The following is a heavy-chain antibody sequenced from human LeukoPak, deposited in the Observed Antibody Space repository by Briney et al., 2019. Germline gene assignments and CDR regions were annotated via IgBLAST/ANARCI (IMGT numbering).Heavy chain of an antibody. D-gene: IGHD2-2*01. CDR2: MNEYGSEI. V-gene: IGHV3-7*01. Sequence: GGSLRLSCSVSGFIFRDFSMSWVRQAPGKGLEWVAKMNEYGSEIFYVDSVKGQFTISRDNGKNSLYLQMNRLRAEDTAVYYCARPRGCGSSRCNNFDYWGQGTLVTVSS. J-gene: IGHJ4*02. CDR3: ARPRGCGSSRCNNFDY. CDR1: GFIFRDFS.